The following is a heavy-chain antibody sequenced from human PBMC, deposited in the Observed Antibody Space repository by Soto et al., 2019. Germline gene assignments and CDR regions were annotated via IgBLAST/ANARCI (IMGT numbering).Heavy chain of an antibody. CDR2: ISGSSSST. Sequence: GGSLRLSCAASGFTFSSYSMNWVRQAPGKGLEWVSAISGSSSSTYYADSVKGRFTISRDNSRNTLYLQMNSLRAEDTAVYYCAKGLTNWFDPWGQGTLVTVSS. J-gene: IGHJ5*02. D-gene: IGHD6-19*01. CDR1: GFTFSSYS. V-gene: IGHV3-23*01. CDR3: AKGLTNWFDP.